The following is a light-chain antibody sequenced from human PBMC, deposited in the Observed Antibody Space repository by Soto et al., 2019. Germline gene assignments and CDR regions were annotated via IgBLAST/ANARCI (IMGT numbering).Light chain of an antibody. J-gene: IGKJ2*01. V-gene: IGKV3-20*01. CDR2: GAS. CDR1: PRVSCSY. Sequence: EIGLTQSPGTLSLSPGETATLSCRASPRVSCSYLAWYQQKPGHGPRLIINGASSRSTVIPDKFSGSGSGKDFTLTISRPEPDDFAAYYCHEDTSSYTFRQGPNLETK. CDR3: HEDTSSYT.